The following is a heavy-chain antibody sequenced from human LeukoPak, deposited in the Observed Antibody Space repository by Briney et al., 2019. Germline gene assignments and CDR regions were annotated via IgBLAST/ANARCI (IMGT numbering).Heavy chain of an antibody. V-gene: IGHV4-39*01. CDR1: GGSIGSSNSYS. D-gene: IGHD6-19*01. J-gene: IGHJ4*02. CDR3: ARFSNGWYSGDY. Sequence: NSSETLSLTCTVSGGSIGSSNSYSWAWIRQPPGKGLEWIGNIYYSGSTYYNPSLRSRVTISVDTSKKQFSLKLSFVTAADTAVYFCARFSNGWYSGDYWGQGTLVTVSS. CDR2: IYYSGST.